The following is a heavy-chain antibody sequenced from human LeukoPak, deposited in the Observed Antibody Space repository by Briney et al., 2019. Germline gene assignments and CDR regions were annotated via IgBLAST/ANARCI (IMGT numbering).Heavy chain of an antibody. CDR1: GDSISSSSYY. J-gene: IGHJ4*02. V-gene: IGHV4-39*01. CDR2: IFYSGST. D-gene: IGHD3-22*01. CDR3: ARGPFERHDSSPYYFDY. Sequence: SETLSLTCIVSGDSISSSSYYWGWIRQPPGKGLEWIGTIFYSGSTFYNPSLKSRVTISVDTSKNQFSLKLSSVTAADTAVYYCARGPFERHDSSPYYFDYWGQGTLVTVSS.